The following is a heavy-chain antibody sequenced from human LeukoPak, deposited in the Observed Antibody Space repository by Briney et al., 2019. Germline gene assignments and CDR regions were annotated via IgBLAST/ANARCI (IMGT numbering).Heavy chain of an antibody. J-gene: IGHJ4*02. CDR3: TRYSGRTDY. D-gene: IGHD5-18*01. CDR1: GFTFCTYA. V-gene: IGHV3-49*03. CDR2: IRSKTFGGTT. Sequence: PGGSLRLSCTSSGFTFCTYAVSWFRQAPGKGLEWVAFIRSKTFGGTTEYAASVEGRFTISRDDSKSIAYLQMNSLKTEDTAVYYCTRYSGRTDYWGQGTLVTVSS.